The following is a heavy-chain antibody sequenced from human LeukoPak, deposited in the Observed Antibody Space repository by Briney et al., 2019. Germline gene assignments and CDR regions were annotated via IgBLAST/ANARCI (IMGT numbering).Heavy chain of an antibody. CDR3: ARDRNYYDSSGYSKTVDY. J-gene: IGHJ4*02. Sequence: GGSLRLSCAASGFTFSSYSMTWVRQAPGKGLEWVSSMSSSSNYIYYADSVKGRFTISRDNAKSSLYLQMNSLRAEDTAVYYCARDRNYYDSSGYSKTVDYWGQGTLVTVSS. V-gene: IGHV3-21*01. CDR1: GFTFSSYS. CDR2: MSSSSNYI. D-gene: IGHD3-22*01.